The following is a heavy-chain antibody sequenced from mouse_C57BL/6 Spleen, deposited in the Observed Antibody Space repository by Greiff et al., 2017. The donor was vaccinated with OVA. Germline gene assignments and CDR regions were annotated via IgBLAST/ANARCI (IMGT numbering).Heavy chain of an antibody. Sequence: VQLQQSGPELVKPGASVKLSCKASGYTFTSYDINWVKQRPGQGLEWIGWIYPRDGSNKYNEKFKGKATLTVDTSSSTAYMELHSLTSEDSAVYFCARSDYGSSPAWFTYWGQGTLVTVSA. CDR1: GYTFTSYD. D-gene: IGHD1-1*01. CDR2: IYPRDGSN. CDR3: ARSDYGSSPAWFTY. V-gene: IGHV1-85*01. J-gene: IGHJ3*01.